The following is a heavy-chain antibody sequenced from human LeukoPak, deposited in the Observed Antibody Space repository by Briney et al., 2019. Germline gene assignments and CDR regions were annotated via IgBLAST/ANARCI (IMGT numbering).Heavy chain of an antibody. Sequence: GGSLRLSCAASGFTFSSYAMSWVRQAPGKGLEWVSAISGSGGSTYYADSVKGRFTIFRDNSKNTLYLQMNSLRAEDTAVYYCAKEVLRYFDWLNWFDPWGQGTLVTVSS. D-gene: IGHD3-9*01. CDR1: GFTFSSYA. CDR2: ISGSGGST. V-gene: IGHV3-23*01. J-gene: IGHJ5*02. CDR3: AKEVLRYFDWLNWFDP.